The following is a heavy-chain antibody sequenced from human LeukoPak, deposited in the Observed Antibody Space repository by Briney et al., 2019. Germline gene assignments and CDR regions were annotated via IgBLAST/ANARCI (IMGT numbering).Heavy chain of an antibody. CDR3: ARDNYNFWSGYDY. CDR1: GFTFDDYG. J-gene: IGHJ4*02. V-gene: IGHV3-20*04. Sequence: PGGSLRLSCAASGFTFDDYGMSWVRQAPGKGLEWVSGINWNGGSTGYAASVKGRFTISRDNAKNSLYLQMISLRADDTALYYSARDNYNFWSGYDYWGQGTLVTVSS. CDR2: INWNGGST. D-gene: IGHD3-3*01.